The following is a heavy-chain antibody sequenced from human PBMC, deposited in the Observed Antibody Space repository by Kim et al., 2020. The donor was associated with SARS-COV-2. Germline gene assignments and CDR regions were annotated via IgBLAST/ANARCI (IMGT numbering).Heavy chain of an antibody. V-gene: IGHV3-11*01. CDR3: VREPSN. Sequence: GGSLRLSCEASGFRFSDYYMSWIRQAPGKGLEWVAYINGDGSSMKCADSVNGRFSISRDNANKSLSLQMNSLTPEATAVYYCVREPSNSGQGILVTVSS. CDR2: INGDGSSM. CDR1: GFRFSDYY. J-gene: IGHJ4*02.